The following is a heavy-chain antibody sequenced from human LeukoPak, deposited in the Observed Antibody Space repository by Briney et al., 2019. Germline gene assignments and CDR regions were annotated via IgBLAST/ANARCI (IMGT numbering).Heavy chain of an antibody. V-gene: IGHV1-69*13. J-gene: IGHJ4*02. D-gene: IGHD2-21*02. CDR1: AGMFSTYA. CDR2: IIPISTTA. CDR3: TIGPFCGADCYAVDY. Sequence: ASVKVSCKASAGMFSTYAISWLRQAPGQGPEWRGGIIPISTTANYAQKFPGRVTITSAEFTRTAYMEVYSLKCEDTAVYYCTIGPFCGADCYAVDYWGQGTLVTVPS.